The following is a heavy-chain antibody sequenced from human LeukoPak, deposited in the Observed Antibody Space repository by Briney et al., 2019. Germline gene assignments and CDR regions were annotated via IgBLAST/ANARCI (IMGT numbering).Heavy chain of an antibody. CDR1: GFTFSSYS. V-gene: IGHV3-21*01. D-gene: IGHD3-3*01. CDR2: ISSSSSYI. J-gene: IGHJ4*02. CDR3: ARPDDFWRGPFDY. Sequence: PGGCLRLSCAASGFTFSSYSMNWVRQAPGKGLEWVSSISSSSSYIYYADSVKGRFTISRDNAKNSLYLQMNSLRAEDTAVYYCARPDDFWRGPFDYWGQGTLVTVSS.